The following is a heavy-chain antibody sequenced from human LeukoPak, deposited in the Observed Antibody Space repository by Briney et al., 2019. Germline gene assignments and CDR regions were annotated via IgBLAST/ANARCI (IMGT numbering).Heavy chain of an antibody. CDR3: ARDRQDCSSTSCYFPENWFDP. CDR2: INPSGGST. D-gene: IGHD2-2*01. V-gene: IGHV1-46*01. J-gene: IGHJ5*02. CDR1: GYTFTSYY. Sequence: ASVKVSCTASGYTFTSYYMHWVRQAPGQGLEWMGIINPSGGSTSYAQKFQGRVTMTRDTSTSTVYMELSSLRSEDTAVYYCARDRQDCSSTSCYFPENWFDPWGQGTLVTVSS.